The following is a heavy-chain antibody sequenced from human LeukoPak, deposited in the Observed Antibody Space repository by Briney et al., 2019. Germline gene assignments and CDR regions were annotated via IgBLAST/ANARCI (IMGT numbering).Heavy chain of an antibody. V-gene: IGHV1-69*13. Sequence: GASVKVSCKASGGTFSSYAISWVRQAPGQGLEWMGGIIPIFGTANYAQKFQGRVTITADESTSTAYMELSSLRSEDTAVYYCARKRGYSYGPFDYWGQGTLVTVSS. CDR2: IIPIFGTA. CDR3: ARKRGYSYGPFDY. CDR1: GGTFSSYA. D-gene: IGHD5-18*01. J-gene: IGHJ4*02.